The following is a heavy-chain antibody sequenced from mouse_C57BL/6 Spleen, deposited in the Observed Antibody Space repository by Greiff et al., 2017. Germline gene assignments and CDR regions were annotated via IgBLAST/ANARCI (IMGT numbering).Heavy chain of an antibody. V-gene: IGHV5-9-1*02. CDR3: TRVHYYGSSFDY. CDR2: ISSGGDYI. CDR1: GFTFSSYA. D-gene: IGHD1-1*01. J-gene: IGHJ2*01. Sequence: EVKLMESGEGLVKPGGSLKLSCAASGFTFSSYAMSWVRQTPEKRLEWVAYISSGGDYIYYADTVKGRFTISRDNARNTLYLQMSSLKSEDTAMYYCTRVHYYGSSFDYWGQGTTLTVSS.